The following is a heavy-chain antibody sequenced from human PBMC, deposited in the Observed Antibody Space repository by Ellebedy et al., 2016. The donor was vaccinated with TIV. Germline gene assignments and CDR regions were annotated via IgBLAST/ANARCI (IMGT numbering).Heavy chain of an antibody. CDR3: ARDPNYSGWYQFDF. J-gene: IGHJ4*02. CDR2: ITWNGENT. CDR1: GFNFDDHG. D-gene: IGHD6-19*01. Sequence: PGGSLRLSCAASGFNFDDHGMSWVRQVPGKGLQWVSGITWNGENTGYADSVKGRFTISRDNAEKFVYLQMNSIRVEDTALYYCARDPNYSGWYQFDFWGQGALVIVSS. V-gene: IGHV3-20*04.